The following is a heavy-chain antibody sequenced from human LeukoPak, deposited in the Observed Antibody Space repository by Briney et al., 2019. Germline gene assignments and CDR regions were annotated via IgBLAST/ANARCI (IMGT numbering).Heavy chain of an antibody. CDR1: GFTFSSYA. Sequence: GGSLRLSCAASGFTFSSYAMSWVRQAPGKGLEWASAISGSGGSTYYADSVKGRFTISRDNSKNTLYLQMNSLRAEDTAVYYCAKVMGYCSSTSCYTFDYWGQGTLVTVSS. CDR3: AKVMGYCSSTSCYTFDY. D-gene: IGHD2-2*02. CDR2: ISGSGGST. V-gene: IGHV3-23*01. J-gene: IGHJ4*02.